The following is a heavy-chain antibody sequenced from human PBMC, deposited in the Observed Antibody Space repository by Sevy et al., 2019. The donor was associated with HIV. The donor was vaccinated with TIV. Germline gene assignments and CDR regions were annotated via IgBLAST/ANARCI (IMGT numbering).Heavy chain of an antibody. J-gene: IGHJ4*02. Sequence: WGSLRLSCAASGFTFSSYWMSWVRQAPGKGLEWVASIKQDGSEKYYVDSVKGRFTISRDNAKNSLYLEMNSLRAEDTAVYYCAKNHDDFWSGYYVGGQGTLVTVSS. CDR2: IKQDGSEK. V-gene: IGHV3-7*01. CDR1: GFTFSSYW. D-gene: IGHD3-3*01. CDR3: AKNHDDFWSGYYV.